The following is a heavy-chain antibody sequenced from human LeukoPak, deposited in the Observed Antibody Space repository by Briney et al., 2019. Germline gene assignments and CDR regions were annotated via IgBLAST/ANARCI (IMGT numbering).Heavy chain of an antibody. D-gene: IGHD3-3*01. V-gene: IGHV4-30-4*01. CDR2: IYYSGST. Sequence: SEALSLTCTVSGGSISSGDYYWSWIRQPPGKGLEWIGYIYYSGSTYYNPSLKSRVTISVDTSKNQFSLKLSSVTAADTAVYYCARTSNKVLRPDYWGQGTLVTVSS. CDR1: GGSISSGDYY. J-gene: IGHJ4*02. CDR3: ARTSNKVLRPDY.